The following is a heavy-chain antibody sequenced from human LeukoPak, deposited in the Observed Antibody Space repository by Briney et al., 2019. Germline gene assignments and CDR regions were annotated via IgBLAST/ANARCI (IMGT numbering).Heavy chain of an antibody. CDR2: IYTSGST. CDR3: ARGSEAAAANP. Sequence: SETLSLTCTVSGGSISSGSYYWSWIRQPAGKGLEWIGRIYTSGSTNYNPSLKSRVTISVDTSKNQFSLKLSSVTAADTAVYYCARGSEAAAANPWGQGTLVTVSS. V-gene: IGHV4-61*02. J-gene: IGHJ5*02. D-gene: IGHD6-13*01. CDR1: GGSISSGSYY.